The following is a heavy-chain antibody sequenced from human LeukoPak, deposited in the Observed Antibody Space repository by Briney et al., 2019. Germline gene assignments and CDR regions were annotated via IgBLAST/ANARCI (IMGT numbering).Heavy chain of an antibody. D-gene: IGHD5-12*01. CDR2: ISYDGSNK. CDR1: GFTFSTYA. J-gene: IGHJ4*02. V-gene: IGHV3-30-3*01. Sequence: GGSLRLSCAASGFTFSTYAMHWVRQAPGKGLEWVAVISYDGSNKYYADSVKGRFTISRDNSKNTLYVQMNSLRGEDTAVYYCARGSGYDLLDYWGQGTLVTVSS. CDR3: ARGSGYDLLDY.